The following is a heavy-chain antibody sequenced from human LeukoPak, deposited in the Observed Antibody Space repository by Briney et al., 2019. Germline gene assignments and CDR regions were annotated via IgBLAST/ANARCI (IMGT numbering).Heavy chain of an antibody. J-gene: IGHJ4*02. Sequence: ASVKVSCKASGYTFTSYDINWVRQATGQGLEWMGWMNPNSGNTGYAQKFQGRVTMTRNTSISTAYMELSSLRSEDTAVYYCAREMATITALDYWGQGTLVTVSS. V-gene: IGHV1-8*01. CDR2: MNPNSGNT. CDR1: GYTFTSYD. CDR3: AREMATITALDY. D-gene: IGHD5-24*01.